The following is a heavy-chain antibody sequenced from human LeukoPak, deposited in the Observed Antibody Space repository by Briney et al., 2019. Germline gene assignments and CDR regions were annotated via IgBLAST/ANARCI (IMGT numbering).Heavy chain of an antibody. Sequence: GGSLRLSCAASGFTFSSYGKHWVRQAPGKGLEWVAVISYDGSNKYYADSVKGRFTISRDNSKNTLYLQMNSLRAEDTAVYYCARGGGYDFWSGYYRSSHYFDYWGQGTLVTVSS. D-gene: IGHD3-3*01. CDR3: ARGGGYDFWSGYYRSSHYFDY. CDR2: ISYDGSNK. CDR1: GFTFSSYG. V-gene: IGHV3-30*03. J-gene: IGHJ4*02.